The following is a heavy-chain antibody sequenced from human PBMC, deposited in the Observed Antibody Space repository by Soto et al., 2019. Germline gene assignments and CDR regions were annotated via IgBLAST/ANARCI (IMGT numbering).Heavy chain of an antibody. V-gene: IGHV4-4*07. Sequence: PSETLSLTCGVSGVSMRNSYWTWIRQSAGKGLEWIGRISTSGNTNYNPSLNSRLTMSVDTSKNQVSLKLTSVTAADTAVYYCARGGGVPALGDPWGQGTLVTVSS. D-gene: IGHD3-16*01. CDR1: GVSMRNSY. J-gene: IGHJ5*02. CDR3: ARGGGVPALGDP. CDR2: ISTSGNT.